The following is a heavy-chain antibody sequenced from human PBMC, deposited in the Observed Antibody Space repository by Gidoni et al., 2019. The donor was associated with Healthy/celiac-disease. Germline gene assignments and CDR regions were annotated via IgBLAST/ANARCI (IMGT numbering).Heavy chain of an antibody. CDR1: GFTFSSYA. CDR2: ISGSGGST. CDR3: AKGSGDYGYYCMDV. D-gene: IGHD4-17*01. V-gene: IGHV3-23*01. J-gene: IGHJ6*03. Sequence: EVQLLESGGGLVQPGGSLRLSCAASGFTFSSYAMSWVRQAPGKGLEWVSAISGSGGSTYYADSGKGRFTISRDNSKNTLYLQVNSLRAEDTAVYYCAKGSGDYGYYCMDVWGKGTTVTVSS.